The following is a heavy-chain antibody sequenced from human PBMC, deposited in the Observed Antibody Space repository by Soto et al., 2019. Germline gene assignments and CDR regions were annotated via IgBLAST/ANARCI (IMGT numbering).Heavy chain of an antibody. CDR1: GGTFSTYS. V-gene: IGHV1-69*02. J-gene: IGHJ3*02. CDR2: IIPMLGIR. D-gene: IGHD2-21*01. Sequence: QVQLVQSGAEVKKPGSSVKVSCKDSGGTFSTYSMFWVRQAPGQGLEWMGRIIPMLGIRNYAQRFQDRVTITADKSTATAHMELSSLRSEDTALYYGTIGSWSGEVCDIWGQGTMVTVSS. CDR3: TIGSWSGEVCDI.